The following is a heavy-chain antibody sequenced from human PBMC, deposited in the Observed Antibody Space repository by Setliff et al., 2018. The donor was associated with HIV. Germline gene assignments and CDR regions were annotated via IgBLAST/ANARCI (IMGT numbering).Heavy chain of an antibody. V-gene: IGHV1-8*01. J-gene: IGHJ3*02. CDR1: GYTLTDFD. Sequence: ASVKVSCKASGYTLTDFDIYWMRQASGQGLEWLGWINPKSGNTAYAQSFQGRVTLTTNTAISTVDMELSSLSSEDTAVYYCTRWIVGSSNIFAFDIWGQGTRVTVSS. D-gene: IGHD1-26*01. CDR3: TRWIVGSSNIFAFDI. CDR2: INPKSGNT.